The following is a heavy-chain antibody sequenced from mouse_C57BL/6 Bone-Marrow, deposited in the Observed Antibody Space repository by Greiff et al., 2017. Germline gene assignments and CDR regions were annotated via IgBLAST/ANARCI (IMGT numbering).Heavy chain of an antibody. CDR2: IDPETGGT. J-gene: IGHJ3*01. D-gene: IGHD2-4*01. CDR1: GYTFTDYE. V-gene: IGHV1-15*01. CDR3: TPLYDYDGAWFAY. Sequence: QVQLQQSGAELVRPGASVTLSCKASGYTFTDYEMHWVKQTPVHGLEWIGAIDPETGGTAYNHKFKGKAILTADKSSSTAYMELRSLTSEDSAVYYCTPLYDYDGAWFAYWGQGTLVTVSA.